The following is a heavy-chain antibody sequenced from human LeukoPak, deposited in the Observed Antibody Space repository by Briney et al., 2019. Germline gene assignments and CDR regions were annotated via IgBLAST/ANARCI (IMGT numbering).Heavy chain of an antibody. CDR1: GGSFSGYY. CDR2: INHSGST. V-gene: IGHV4-34*01. J-gene: IGHJ4*02. Sequence: SETLSLTCAVYGGSFSGYYWSWIRQPPGKGLEWIGEINHSGSTNYNPSLESRVTISVDTSKNQFSLKLSSVTAADTAVYYCARGLLSHSSSQGDYWGQGTLVTVSS. CDR3: ARGLLSHSSSQGDY. D-gene: IGHD6-13*01.